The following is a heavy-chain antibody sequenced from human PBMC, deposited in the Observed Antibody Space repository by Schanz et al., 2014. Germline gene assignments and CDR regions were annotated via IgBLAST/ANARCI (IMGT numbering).Heavy chain of an antibody. CDR2: ISYDGINK. J-gene: IGHJ4*02. D-gene: IGHD2-15*01. CDR1: GFTLSSYA. Sequence: QLVESGGVLVQPGRSLRLSCAASGFTLSSYALSWVRQSPGKGLEWVALISYDGINKYYADSVKGRFTISRDNSKDTVYLQMNSLRAEDTAVYYCARDLAGGGNDVWGQGTLVTVSS. V-gene: IGHV3-30*04. CDR3: ARDLAGGGNDV.